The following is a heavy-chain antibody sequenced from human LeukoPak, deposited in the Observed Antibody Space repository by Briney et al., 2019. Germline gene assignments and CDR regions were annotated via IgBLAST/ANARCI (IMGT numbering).Heavy chain of an antibody. Sequence: GGSLRLSCAASGFTLSAYWMHWVRQAPGRGLVWVSRIAPDGSRTDYADSVKGRFTISSDNAKNTLYLQMNSLRAEDTALYCCTMDTFGPRDYWGQGALLTVS. CDR3: TMDTFGPRDY. CDR2: IAPDGSRT. CDR1: GFTLSAYW. J-gene: IGHJ4*02. V-gene: IGHV3-74*01. D-gene: IGHD5-18*01.